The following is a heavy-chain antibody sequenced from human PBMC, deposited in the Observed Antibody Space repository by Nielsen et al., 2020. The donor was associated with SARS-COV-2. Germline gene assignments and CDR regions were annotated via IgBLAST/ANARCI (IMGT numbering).Heavy chain of an antibody. CDR3: ARETIDYTSSFVDY. CDR1: GLTFNRHA. V-gene: IGHV3-23*01. J-gene: IGHJ4*02. CDR2: IPGSGAGT. Sequence: GGSLRLSCSASGLTFNRHAMTWVRQTPGKRLEWVSSIPGSGAGTYYADSVKGRFTISRDNSKNTLYLRLNSLRPEDTAVYFCARETIDYTSSFVDYWGQGTLVTVSP. D-gene: IGHD6-6*01.